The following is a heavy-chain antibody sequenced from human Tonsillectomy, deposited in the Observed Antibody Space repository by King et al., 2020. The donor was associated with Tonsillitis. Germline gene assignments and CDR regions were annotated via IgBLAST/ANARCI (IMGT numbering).Heavy chain of an antibody. CDR2: IYYSGSS. CDR1: GGSIRSYY. V-gene: IGHV4-59*01. D-gene: IGHD2-21*02. Sequence: QLQESGPGLVKPSETLSLTCTVSGGSIRSYYWSWIRQPPGKGLEWIGYIYYSGSSNYNPSLKSRVTISVDTSKNQFSLKLSSVTAADTAVYYCVREVTATPSPFYYYMDVWGKGTTVTVSS. CDR3: VREVTATPSPFYYYMDV. J-gene: IGHJ6*03.